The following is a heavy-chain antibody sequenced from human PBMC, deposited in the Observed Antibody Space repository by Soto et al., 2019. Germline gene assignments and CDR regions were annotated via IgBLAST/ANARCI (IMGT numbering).Heavy chain of an antibody. CDR2: VYSTGGV. V-gene: IGHV4-4*07. CDR3: ARDLSGTGLDI. Sequence: QLQLHESGPGLVKPSETLSLTCNVSGDSIGRFYWSWIRQSAGTGLEWIGRVYSTGGVTYNPALKGRVTISLDRSNNHVSLEMNSVTAADTAVYFCARDLSGTGLDIWGRGTRVSVSS. CDR1: GDSIGRFY. J-gene: IGHJ6*02. D-gene: IGHD1-26*01.